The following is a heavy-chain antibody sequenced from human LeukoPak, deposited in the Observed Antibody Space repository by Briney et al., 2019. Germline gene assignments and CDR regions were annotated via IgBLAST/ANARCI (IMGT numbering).Heavy chain of an antibody. CDR3: ARVEGSGTWLIDY. CDR2: ISYDSNNK. D-gene: IGHD6-13*01. Sequence: GGSLRLSCAASGFTFSSYGMHWVRQAPGKGLEWVAVISYDSNNKYYADSVKGRFTISRDNSKNTLYVQMNSLRPEDTAVYYCARVEGSGTWLIDYWGQGTLVTVSS. V-gene: IGHV3-30*03. J-gene: IGHJ4*02. CDR1: GFTFSSYG.